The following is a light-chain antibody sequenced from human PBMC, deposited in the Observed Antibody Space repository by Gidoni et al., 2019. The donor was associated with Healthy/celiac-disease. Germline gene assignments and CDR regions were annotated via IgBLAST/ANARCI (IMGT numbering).Light chain of an antibody. Sequence: DIQMTQSPSSLSASVGDRVTITCRASQGISDSLAWYQQKPGKAPKLLLYAASRLESGVPSRFSVSGSGTDYTLTISSLQPEDFATYYCQQYYSTSSLTFGGGTKVEIK. J-gene: IGKJ4*01. V-gene: IGKV1-NL1*01. CDR3: QQYYSTSSLT. CDR1: QGISDS. CDR2: AAS.